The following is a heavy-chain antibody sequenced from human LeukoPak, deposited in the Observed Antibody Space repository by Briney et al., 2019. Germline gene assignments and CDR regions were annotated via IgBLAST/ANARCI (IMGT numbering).Heavy chain of an antibody. J-gene: IGHJ5*01. CDR3: AKEPREYCSSTSCPNWFDS. CDR2: ISISGVST. Sequence: GGSLRLSCAASGFALTSYAMSWVRQAPGQGLEWVSSISISGVSTYYADSVKGRFTISRDNSENTLFLQMNSLRAEDTAVYYCAKEPREYCSSTSCPNWFDSWGQGTLVTVSS. V-gene: IGHV3-23*01. CDR1: GFALTSYA. D-gene: IGHD2-2*01.